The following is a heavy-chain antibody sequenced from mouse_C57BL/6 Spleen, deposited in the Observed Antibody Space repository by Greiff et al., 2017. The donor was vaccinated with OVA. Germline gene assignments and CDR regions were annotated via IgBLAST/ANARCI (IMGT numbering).Heavy chain of an antibody. D-gene: IGHD2-4*01. CDR2: INPNNGGT. Sequence: EVQLMESGPELVKPGASVKIPCKASGYTFTDYNMDWVKQSHGKSLEWIGDINPNNGGTIYNQKFKGKATLTVDKSSSTAYMALRSLTSEDNAVDYGTRSDYDGRGFAYWGQGTMVTVS. J-gene: IGHJ3*01. V-gene: IGHV1-18*01. CDR3: TRSDYDGRGFAY. CDR1: GYTFTDYN.